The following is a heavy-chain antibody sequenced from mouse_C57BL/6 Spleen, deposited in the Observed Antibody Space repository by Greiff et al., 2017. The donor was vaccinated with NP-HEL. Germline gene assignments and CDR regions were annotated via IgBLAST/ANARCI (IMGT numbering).Heavy chain of an antibody. CDR1: GYTFTSYD. D-gene: IGHD1-1*01. J-gene: IGHJ2*01. CDR2: IYPRDGST. V-gene: IGHV1-85*01. Sequence: VQLVESGPELVKPGASVKISCKASGYTFTSYDINWVKQRPGQGLEWIGWIYPRDGSTKYNEKFKGKATLTVDTSSSTAYMELHSLTSEDSAVYFCAREAPITTVVAPDYWGQGTTLTVSS. CDR3: AREAPITTVVAPDY.